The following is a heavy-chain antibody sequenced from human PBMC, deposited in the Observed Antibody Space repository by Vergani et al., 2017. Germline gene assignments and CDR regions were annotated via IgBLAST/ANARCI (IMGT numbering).Heavy chain of an antibody. CDR1: GFTFSSYS. J-gene: IGHJ6*02. CDR3: ARLRGMAIFYYYGMDV. V-gene: IGHV3-21*01. D-gene: IGHD3-16*01. CDR2: ISSSSSYI. Sequence: EVQLVESGGGLVKPGGSLRLSCAASGFTFSSYSMNWVRQAPGKGLEWVSSISSSSSYIYYADSVKGRFTISRDNAKNSLYLQMNSLRAEDTAVYYCARLRGMAIFYYYGMDVWGQGTTVTVSS.